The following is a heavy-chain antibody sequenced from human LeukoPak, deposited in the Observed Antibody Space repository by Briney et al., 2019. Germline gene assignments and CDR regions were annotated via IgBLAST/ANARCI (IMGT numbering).Heavy chain of an antibody. CDR1: GFTFSTIG. CDR3: AKDHVTWGNRYFDH. J-gene: IGHJ4*02. D-gene: IGHD3-16*01. V-gene: IGHV3-30*02. Sequence: SGGSLRLSCAASGFTFSTIGMHWVRQAPGKGLEWVAFLGRDGTKIYYADSVQGRFTISRDNSKSTLYLEMNSLSGEDTALYYCAKDHVTWGNRYFDHWGQGTLATVSS. CDR2: LGRDGTKI.